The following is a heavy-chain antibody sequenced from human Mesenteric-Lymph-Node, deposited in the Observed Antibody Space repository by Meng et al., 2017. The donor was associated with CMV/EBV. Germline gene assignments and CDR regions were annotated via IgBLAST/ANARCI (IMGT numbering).Heavy chain of an antibody. CDR2: ITGSAASM. D-gene: IGHD3-10*01. J-gene: IGHJ4*02. Sequence: SSGFTFSNYAMSWVRQAPGEGLEWVSTITGSAASMFYADSVKGRFTISRDNSKNTLFLQMNSLRAEDTAVYYCARDVGSRVRGVIDYWGQGTLVTVSS. CDR1: GFTFSNYA. V-gene: IGHV3-23*01. CDR3: ARDVGSRVRGVIDY.